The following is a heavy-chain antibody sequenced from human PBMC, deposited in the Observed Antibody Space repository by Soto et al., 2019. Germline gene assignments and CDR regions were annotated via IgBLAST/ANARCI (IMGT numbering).Heavy chain of an antibody. J-gene: IGHJ3*02. CDR2: IIPIFGTA. V-gene: IGHV1-69*12. CDR1: GGTFSRYA. Sequence: QVQLVQSGAEVKKPGSSVKVSCKASGGTFSRYAISWVRQAPGQGLEWMGGIIPIFGTANYAQKVQGGVTLTADESTSTAYMELSSLGSEDTDVYYCAMGCSGGRCYAVHAFDTWGQGTMVTVAS. CDR3: AMGCSGGRCYAVHAFDT. D-gene: IGHD2-15*01.